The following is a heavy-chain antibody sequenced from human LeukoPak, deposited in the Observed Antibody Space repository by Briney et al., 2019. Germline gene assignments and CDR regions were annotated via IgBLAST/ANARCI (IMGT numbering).Heavy chain of an antibody. D-gene: IGHD1-26*01. Sequence: AGGSLRLSCAASGFTFTSYSMNWVRQAPGKGLEWVSTISGGGGSTYYADSVKGRFTISRDNSKNTLYLQVNSLRAEDTAVYYCAKDTYSTSPYYFDYWGQGTLVTVSS. V-gene: IGHV3-23*01. J-gene: IGHJ4*02. CDR2: ISGGGGST. CDR1: GFTFTSYS. CDR3: AKDTYSTSPYYFDY.